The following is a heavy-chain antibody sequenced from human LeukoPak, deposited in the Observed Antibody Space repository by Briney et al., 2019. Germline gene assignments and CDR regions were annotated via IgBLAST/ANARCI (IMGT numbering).Heavy chain of an antibody. CDR1: GFTFSSYS. J-gene: IGHJ6*02. CDR3: ARDRDGMDV. Sequence: PGGSLRPSCAASGFTFSSYSMNWVRQAPGKGLEWVSYISSSSTIYYADSVKGRFTISRDNAKNSLYLQMNSLRDEDTAVYYCARDRDGMDVWGQGTTVTVSS. V-gene: IGHV3-48*02. CDR2: ISSSSTI.